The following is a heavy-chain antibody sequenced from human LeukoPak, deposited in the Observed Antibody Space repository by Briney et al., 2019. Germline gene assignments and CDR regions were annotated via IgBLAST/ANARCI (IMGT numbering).Heavy chain of an antibody. Sequence: PSETLSLTCAVYGGSFSGYYWSWIRQPPGKGLEWIGEINHSGSTNYNPSLKSRVTISVDTSKNQFSLKLSSVTAADTAVYYCARGGITMVRGVISYWGQGTLVTVSS. CDR1: GGSFSGYY. J-gene: IGHJ4*02. CDR3: ARGGITMVRGVISY. CDR2: INHSGST. V-gene: IGHV4-34*01. D-gene: IGHD3-10*01.